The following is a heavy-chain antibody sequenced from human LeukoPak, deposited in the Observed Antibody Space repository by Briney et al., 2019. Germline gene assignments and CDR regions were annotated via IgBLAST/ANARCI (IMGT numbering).Heavy chain of an antibody. D-gene: IGHD3-22*01. Sequence: ASVKVSCKASGYTFTSYGISWVRQAPGQGLEWMGWISAYNGNTNYAQKLQGRVTMTTDTSTSTAYMELRSLRSDDTAVYYCARAHDSSDYYYEPEGYYFDYWGQGTLVTVSS. J-gene: IGHJ4*02. V-gene: IGHV1-18*01. CDR2: ISAYNGNT. CDR3: ARAHDSSDYYYEPEGYYFDY. CDR1: GYTFTSYG.